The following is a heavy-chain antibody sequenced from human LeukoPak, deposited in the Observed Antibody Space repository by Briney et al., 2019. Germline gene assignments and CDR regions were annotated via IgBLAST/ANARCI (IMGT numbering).Heavy chain of an antibody. CDR2: INPNSGGT. V-gene: IGHV1-2*02. Sequence: GASVKVSCKASGYTFTGYYMHWVRQAPGQGLEWMGWINPNSGGTNYAQKFQGRVTMTRDTSISTAYMELSRLRSDDTAVYYCARVPRIAARGHNWFDPWGQGTLVTVSS. CDR3: ARVPRIAARGHNWFDP. D-gene: IGHD6-6*01. CDR1: GYTFTGYY. J-gene: IGHJ5*02.